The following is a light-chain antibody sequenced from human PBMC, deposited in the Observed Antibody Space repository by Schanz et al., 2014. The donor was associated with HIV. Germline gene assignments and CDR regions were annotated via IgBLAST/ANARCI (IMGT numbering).Light chain of an antibody. V-gene: IGLV2-14*01. CDR1: SSDVGGYNY. CDR2: DVS. Sequence: QSALTQPASVSGSPGQSITISCTGTSSDVGGYNYVSWYQQHPGKAPKLMIYDVSSRPSGVSNRFSGSKSGNTASLTISGLQPEDEADYYCISYTRDTVLFGGGTKLTVL. CDR3: ISYTRDTVL. J-gene: IGLJ2*01.